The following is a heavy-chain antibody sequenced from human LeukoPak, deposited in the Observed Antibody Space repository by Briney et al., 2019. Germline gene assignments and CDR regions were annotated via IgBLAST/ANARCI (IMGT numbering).Heavy chain of an antibody. CDR2: ISTTGGTI. J-gene: IGHJ4*02. V-gene: IGHV3-48*03. CDR1: GIAFSGYE. Sequence: GGSLRLSCRTSGIAFSGYEMNWVRQAPGKGLEWLSHISTTGGTIYYSDSVKGRFTISRDNADNSLHLQMNSLKTEDTAVYYCSTGGGTHDYWGQGTLVTVSS. CDR3: STGGGTHDY. D-gene: IGHD2-15*01.